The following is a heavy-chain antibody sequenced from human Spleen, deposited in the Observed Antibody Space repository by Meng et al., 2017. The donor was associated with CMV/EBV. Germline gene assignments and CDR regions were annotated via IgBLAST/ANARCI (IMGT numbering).Heavy chain of an antibody. CDR1: GYTFTSYA. J-gene: IGHJ4*02. V-gene: IGHV1-2*02. CDR3: ARNYYGSGSYYLFDY. CDR2: INPNSGGT. D-gene: IGHD3-10*01. Sequence: QVWLGESGAEVKKPGASVKVSCKASGYTFTSYAMNWVRQAPGQGLEWMGWINPNSGGTNYAQKFQGRVTMTRDTSISTAYMELSRLRSDDTAVYYCARNYYGSGSYYLFDYWGQGTLVTVSS.